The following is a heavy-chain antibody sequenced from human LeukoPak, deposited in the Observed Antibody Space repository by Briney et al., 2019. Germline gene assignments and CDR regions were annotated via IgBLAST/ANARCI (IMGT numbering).Heavy chain of an antibody. Sequence: PSETLSLTCTVSGGSISSYYWSWIRQPPGKGLEWIGYIYYSGSTNYNPSLKSRVTISVDTSKNQFSLKLSSVTAADTAVYYCARGQGRVVVVTSPSYYFDYWGQGTLVTVSS. V-gene: IGHV4-59*01. CDR2: IYYSGST. CDR3: ARGQGRVVVVTSPSYYFDY. D-gene: IGHD3-22*01. J-gene: IGHJ4*02. CDR1: GGSISSYY.